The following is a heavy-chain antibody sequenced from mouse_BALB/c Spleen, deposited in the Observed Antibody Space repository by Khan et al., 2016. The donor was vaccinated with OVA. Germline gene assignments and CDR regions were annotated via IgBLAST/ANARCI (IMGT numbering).Heavy chain of an antibody. D-gene: IGHD1-2*01. J-gene: IGHJ2*01. Sequence: EVKLLESGPGLVKPSQSLSLTCTVTGYSITSGHGWNWIGQLPGNKLEWRDYISNSGSTNYNQSLKSRTSITRDTSKNQFFLQLNSVTTEDTATYYCTRTARIKYWGQGTTLTVSS. CDR2: ISNSGST. CDR1: GYSITSGHG. CDR3: TRTARIKY. V-gene: IGHV3-2*02.